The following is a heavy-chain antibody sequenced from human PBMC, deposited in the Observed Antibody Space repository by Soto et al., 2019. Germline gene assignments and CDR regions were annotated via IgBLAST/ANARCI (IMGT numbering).Heavy chain of an antibody. V-gene: IGHV3-73*01. D-gene: IGHD3-3*01. CDR2: IRSKANSYAT. J-gene: IGHJ3*02. CDR3: TRTFESFGDDAFDI. CDR1: GFTFSGSA. Sequence: GGSLRLSCAASGFTFSGSAMHWVRQASGKGLEWVGRIRSKANSYATAYAASVKGRFTISRDDSKNTAYLQMNSLKTEDTAVYYCTRTFESFGDDAFDIWGQGTMVTVSS.